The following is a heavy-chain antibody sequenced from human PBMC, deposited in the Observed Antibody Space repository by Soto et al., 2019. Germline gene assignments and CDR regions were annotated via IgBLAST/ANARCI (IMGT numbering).Heavy chain of an antibody. CDR3: ARGTIAVAGNWFDP. D-gene: IGHD6-19*01. Sequence: QLQLQESGPGLVKPSETLSLTCTVSGGSISSSSYYWGWIRQPPGKGLEWIGSIYYSGSTYYNPSLKSRVTISVDTSKNQFSLKLSSVPAADTAVYYCARGTIAVAGNWFDPWGQGTLVTVSS. CDR1: GGSISSSSYY. V-gene: IGHV4-39*01. CDR2: IYYSGST. J-gene: IGHJ5*02.